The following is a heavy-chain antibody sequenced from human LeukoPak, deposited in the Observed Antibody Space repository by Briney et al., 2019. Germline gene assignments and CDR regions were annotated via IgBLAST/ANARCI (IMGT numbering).Heavy chain of an antibody. D-gene: IGHD6-6*01. Sequence: GGSLRLSCAASGFTVSTNYMSWVRQAPGKGLEWVSVIYSDGSTYYTDSVKGRFTISRDNSKNTLYLQMNSLRVEDTAVYYCARGARSKALHYWGQGTLVTVSS. J-gene: IGHJ4*02. CDR3: ARGARSKALHY. CDR1: GFTVSTNY. V-gene: IGHV3-66*01. CDR2: IYSDGST.